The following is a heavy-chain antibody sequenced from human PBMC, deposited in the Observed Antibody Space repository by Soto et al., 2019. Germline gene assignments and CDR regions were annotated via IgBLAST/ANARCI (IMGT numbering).Heavy chain of an antibody. D-gene: IGHD2-15*01. J-gene: IGHJ4*02. CDR3: AGLRGYAGSPIDY. Sequence: TSETPSLTCTVSGGSIISGYWSWIRQPPGKGLEWIGYISYSGNTNYNPSLKSRVTMPVDTPKNQFSLRLSSVTTADTAVYYCAGLRGYAGSPIDYWGQGTLVTVSS. CDR2: ISYSGNT. V-gene: IGHV4-59*01. CDR1: GGSIISGY.